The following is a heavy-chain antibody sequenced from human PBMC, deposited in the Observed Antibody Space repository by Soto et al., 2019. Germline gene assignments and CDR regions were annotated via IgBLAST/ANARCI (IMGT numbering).Heavy chain of an antibody. D-gene: IGHD4-17*01. Sequence: GGSLRLSCSASGFTFSSYAMHWVRQAPGKGLEYVSAISGNGGSTYYADSVKGRFTISRDNSKNTLYLQMSSLRAEDTAVYYCVKGLYGVRIFSYYYYGMDVWGQGTTVTVSS. V-gene: IGHV3-64D*06. CDR3: VKGLYGVRIFSYYYYGMDV. J-gene: IGHJ6*02. CDR2: ISGNGGST. CDR1: GFTFSSYA.